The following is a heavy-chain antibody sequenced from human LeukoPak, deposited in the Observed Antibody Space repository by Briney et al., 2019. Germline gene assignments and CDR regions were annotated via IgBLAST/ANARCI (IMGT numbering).Heavy chain of an antibody. V-gene: IGHV4-34*01. CDR3: ARSYYGSGSYYTRRPYYYVMDV. CDR1: GGSFSGYY. J-gene: IGHJ6*02. Sequence: SETLSLTCAVYGGSFSGYYWSWIRQPPGKGLEWIGEINHSGSTNYNPSLKSRVTISVDTSKNQFSLKLSSVTAADTAVYYCARSYYGSGSYYTRRPYYYVMDVWGQGTTVTVSS. D-gene: IGHD3-10*01. CDR2: INHSGST.